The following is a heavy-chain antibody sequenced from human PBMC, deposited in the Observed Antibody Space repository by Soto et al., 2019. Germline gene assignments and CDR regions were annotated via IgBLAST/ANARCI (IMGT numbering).Heavy chain of an antibody. V-gene: IGHV1-18*04. D-gene: IGHD2-21*02. Sequence: ASVKVSCKASGYTFTSYGISWVRQAPGQGLEWMGWISAYNGNTNYAQKLQGRVTMATDTSTSTAYMELRSLRSDDTAVYYCARGRRAYCGGDCYPDYWGQGTLVTVSS. CDR3: ARGRRAYCGGDCYPDY. CDR1: GYTFTSYG. CDR2: ISAYNGNT. J-gene: IGHJ4*02.